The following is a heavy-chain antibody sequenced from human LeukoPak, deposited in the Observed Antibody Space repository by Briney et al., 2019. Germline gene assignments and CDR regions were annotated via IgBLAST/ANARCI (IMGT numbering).Heavy chain of an antibody. D-gene: IGHD3-22*01. Sequence: SETLSLTCTVSGGSISSYYWSWIRQPAGKGLEWIGRIYTSGSTNYNPSLKSRVTMSVDTSKNQFSLKLSSVTAADTAVYYCARDHNYYDSSGVNWFDPGAREPWSPSPQ. J-gene: IGHJ5*02. CDR1: GGSISSYY. CDR2: IYTSGST. CDR3: ARDHNYYDSSGVNWFDP. V-gene: IGHV4-4*07.